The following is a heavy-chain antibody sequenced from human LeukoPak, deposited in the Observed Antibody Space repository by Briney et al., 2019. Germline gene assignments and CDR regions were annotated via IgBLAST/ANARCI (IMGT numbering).Heavy chain of an antibody. V-gene: IGHV4-4*07. J-gene: IGHJ5*02. CDR3: ARVSYNARSFISGGWFDP. Sequence: SETLSLTCDVSGGSTSRHYWAWIRLPAGKGLEWIGRVHASGSPDYSPSLKSRVTMSVDTSKNQVSLRLSSMTAADTAVYFCARVSYNARSFISGGWFDPWGQGIRVTVSS. CDR2: VHASGSP. D-gene: IGHD3-10*01. CDR1: GGSTSRHY.